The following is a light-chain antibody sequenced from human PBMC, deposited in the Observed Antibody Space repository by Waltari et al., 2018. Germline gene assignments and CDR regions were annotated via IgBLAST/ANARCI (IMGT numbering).Light chain of an antibody. Sequence: DIQMTQSPSTLSASVGDRVTITCRASQSISSWLAWYQQKPGKAPKLMIYKASTLESGVPSRFSGSGSGTEFTLTISSLQPDDFATYYCQQYNSYVLTFGGGTKVEIK. CDR1: QSISSW. V-gene: IGKV1-5*03. J-gene: IGKJ4*01. CDR2: KAS. CDR3: QQYNSYVLT.